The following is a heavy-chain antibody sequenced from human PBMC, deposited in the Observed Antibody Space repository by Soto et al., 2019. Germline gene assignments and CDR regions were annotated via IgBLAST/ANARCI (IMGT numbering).Heavy chain of an antibody. Sequence: QVQLQQWGAGLLKPSETLSLTCAVYGGSFSGYYWSWIRQPPGKGLEWIGEINHSGSTNYNPSLKSRVTISVDTSKNQFSLKLSSVTAADTAVYYCARGGYYGSGSYYKLRYPSKAWFDPWGQGTLVTVSS. CDR3: ARGGYYGSGSYYKLRYPSKAWFDP. CDR2: INHSGST. CDR1: GGSFSGYY. J-gene: IGHJ5*02. V-gene: IGHV4-34*01. D-gene: IGHD3-10*01.